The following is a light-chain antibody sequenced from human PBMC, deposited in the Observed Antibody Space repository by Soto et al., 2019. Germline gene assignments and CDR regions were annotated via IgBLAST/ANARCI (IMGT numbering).Light chain of an antibody. J-gene: IGKJ1*01. CDR1: QSVTNS. CDR2: HAS. CDR3: QQRRT. Sequence: EIVLTQSPATLSLSPGERATLSCRASQSVTNSLAWYQQQPGRAPRLLIYHASNRATGVPARFSGSGSGTDFTLTISSLEPADFAVYYCQQRRTFGQGTKV. V-gene: IGKV3-11*01.